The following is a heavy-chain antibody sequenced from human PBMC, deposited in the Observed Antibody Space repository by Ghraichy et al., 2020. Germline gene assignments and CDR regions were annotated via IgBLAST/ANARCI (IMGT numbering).Heavy chain of an antibody. Sequence: LTCAASGFTFSSFGMHWVRQAPGKGLEWVAIISYDGGNYHYADSVKGRFSISRDNSNTTLYLQMNSLRAEDTAVYYCARRYSYTYNYFDYWGQGTLVTVSS. CDR2: ISYDGGNY. CDR1: GFTFSSFG. D-gene: IGHD5-18*01. V-gene: IGHV3-30*03. CDR3: ARRYSYTYNYFDY. J-gene: IGHJ4*02.